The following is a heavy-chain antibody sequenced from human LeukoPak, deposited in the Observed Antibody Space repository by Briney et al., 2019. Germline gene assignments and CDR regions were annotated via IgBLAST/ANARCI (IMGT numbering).Heavy chain of an antibody. J-gene: IGHJ4*02. CDR3: ARGVQLERLPLRSPDSCYY. CDR1: GGTFISYA. CDR2: LIPIIGAA. D-gene: IGHD1-1*01. V-gene: IGHV1-69*05. Sequence: SVKVSCKASGGTFISYAISWVRQAPGHGLEWMGGLIPIIGAANYAQKFQGRVTITKDESTSTACMELSSLRSEDTAVYYCARGVQLERLPLRSPDSCYYWGEGTLVTVSS.